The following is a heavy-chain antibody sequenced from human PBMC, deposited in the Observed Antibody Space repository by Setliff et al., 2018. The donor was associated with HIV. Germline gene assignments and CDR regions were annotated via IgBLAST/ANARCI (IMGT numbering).Heavy chain of an antibody. CDR1: GGSISSYY. V-gene: IGHV4-59*06. Sequence: SETLSLTCTVSGGSISSYYWSWIRQHPGKGLEWIGYIYYSGSTYYNPSLKSRVTISVDTSKNQFSLKLSSVTAADTAVYYCARGLSFYDPGGFDYWGQGTLVTVSS. J-gene: IGHJ4*02. CDR3: ARGLSFYDPGGFDY. CDR2: IYYSGST. D-gene: IGHD3-22*01.